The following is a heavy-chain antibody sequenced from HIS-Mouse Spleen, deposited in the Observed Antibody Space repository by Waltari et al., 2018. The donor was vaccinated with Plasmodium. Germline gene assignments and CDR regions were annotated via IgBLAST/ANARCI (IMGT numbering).Heavy chain of an antibody. J-gene: IGHJ4*02. CDR2: IYYSGGT. D-gene: IGHD1-26*01. V-gene: IGHV4-39*01. CDR1: GGSISSSSYY. CDR3: ARRGGSYYYFDY. Sequence: QLQLQESGPGLVKPSETLSLTCTVSGGSISSSSYYWGWLSQPPGKGLEGSGSIYYSGGTYYNPSRRSRVTISGDTSKNQCSLKLSSVTAADTAVYYCARRGGSYYYFDYWGQGTLVTVSS.